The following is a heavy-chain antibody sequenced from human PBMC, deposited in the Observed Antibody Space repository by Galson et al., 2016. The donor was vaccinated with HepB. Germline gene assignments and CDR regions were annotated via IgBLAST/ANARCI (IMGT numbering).Heavy chain of an antibody. CDR1: GYTFTNYG. V-gene: IGHV1-18*01. CDR2: ISAYNGNT. J-gene: IGHJ6*02. Sequence: SVKVSCKASGYTFTNYGTSWVRQAPGQGLEWMGWISAYNGNTIYAQKVQDRVTMTTDTSTSTAYMELRSLRSDDTAVYSCARERALATDNYHGMDVWGQGTTVTVSS. CDR3: ARERALATDNYHGMDV.